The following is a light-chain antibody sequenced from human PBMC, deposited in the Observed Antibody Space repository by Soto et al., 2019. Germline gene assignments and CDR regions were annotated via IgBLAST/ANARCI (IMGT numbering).Light chain of an antibody. CDR2: EVS. J-gene: IGLJ1*01. CDR1: SSDVGSYNL. V-gene: IGLV2-23*02. CDR3: CSYAGSSTYV. Sequence: QSVLTQPASVSGSPGQSITISCTGTSSDVGSYNLVSWYQQHPGKAHKVMIYEVSKRPSGVPNHFSGSKSGNTASLTISGLQAEDEADYYCCSYAGSSTYVFGTGTKVTVL.